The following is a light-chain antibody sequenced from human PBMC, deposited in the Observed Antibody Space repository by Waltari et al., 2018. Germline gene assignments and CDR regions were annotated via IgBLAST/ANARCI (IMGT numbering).Light chain of an antibody. CDR3: QQHT. CDR1: QSVSSS. Sequence: EIVLTQSPATLSLSPGERATLSCRASQSVSSSLAWYQQKPGQAPRLLIYDASNRATGIPARFSGSGAGTDFTLTISSLEPEDFAVYYCQQHTFGQGTKVEIK. V-gene: IGKV3-11*01. J-gene: IGKJ1*01. CDR2: DAS.